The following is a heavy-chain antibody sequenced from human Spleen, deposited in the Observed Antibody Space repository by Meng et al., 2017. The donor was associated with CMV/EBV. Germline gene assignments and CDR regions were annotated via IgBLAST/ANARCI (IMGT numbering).Heavy chain of an antibody. J-gene: IGHJ5*02. CDR3: AREGIVVVPAAILRVGWFDP. D-gene: IGHD2-2*02. V-gene: IGHV1-69*05. Sequence: SHAISWVRQAPGQGLEWMGGIIPIFGTANYAQKFQGRVTITTDESTSTAYMELSSLRSEDTAVYYCAREGIVVVPAAILRVGWFDPWGQGTLVTVSS. CDR1: SHA. CDR2: IIPIFGTA.